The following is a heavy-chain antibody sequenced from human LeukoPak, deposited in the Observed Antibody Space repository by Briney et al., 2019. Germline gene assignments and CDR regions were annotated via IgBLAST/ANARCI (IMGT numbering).Heavy chain of an antibody. V-gene: IGHV3-23*01. CDR2: ISGSGGST. CDR3: ARASGYSGYDPFDY. J-gene: IGHJ4*02. D-gene: IGHD5-12*01. Sequence: GGSLRLSCAASGFTFSSHAMSWVRQAPGQGLEWVSAISGSGGSTYYADSVKGRFTISRDNSKNTLYLQMNTLRAEDTAVYYCARASGYSGYDPFDYWGQGTLVTVSS. CDR1: GFTFSSHA.